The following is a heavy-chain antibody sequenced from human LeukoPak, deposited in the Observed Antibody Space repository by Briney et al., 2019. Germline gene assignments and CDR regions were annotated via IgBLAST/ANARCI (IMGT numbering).Heavy chain of an antibody. CDR2: IYYRGNT. V-gene: IGHV4-59*01. CDR1: GGSISTYY. CDR3: ARSPSGYCSSTSCYVAFDI. J-gene: IGHJ3*02. D-gene: IGHD2-2*01. Sequence: SETLSLTCNVSGGSISTYYWSWIRQPPGKGLEWIGYIYYRGNTNYNPSLKSRVTMSVDTSKNQFSLELSSLPAADTAVYYCARSPSGYCSSTSCYVAFDIWGQGTMVRLF.